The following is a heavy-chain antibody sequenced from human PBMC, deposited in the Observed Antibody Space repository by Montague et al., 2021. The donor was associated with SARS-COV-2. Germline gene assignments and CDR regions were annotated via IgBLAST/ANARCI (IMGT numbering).Heavy chain of an antibody. V-gene: IGHV4-39*01. D-gene: IGHD5-12*01. CDR3: ARGYSGYEDPNGFEP. CDR2: ST. J-gene: IGHJ5*02. Sequence: STSYNPSLKSRVTISVDTSKNQFSLKLSSVTAADTAVYYCARGYSGYEDPNGFEPWGQGTLVTVYS.